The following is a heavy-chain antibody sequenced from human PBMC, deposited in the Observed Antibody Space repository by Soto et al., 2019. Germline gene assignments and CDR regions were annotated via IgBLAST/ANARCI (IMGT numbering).Heavy chain of an antibody. CDR3: ARSIAARWDAFDI. V-gene: IGHV1-2*04. CDR1: GYTFTGYY. D-gene: IGHD6-6*01. Sequence: ASVKVSCKASGYTFTGYYMHWVRQAPGQGLEWMGWINPNSGGTNYAQKFQGWVTMTRDTSISTAYMELSSLRSEDTAVYYCARSIAARWDAFDIWGQGTMVTVSS. CDR2: INPNSGGT. J-gene: IGHJ3*02.